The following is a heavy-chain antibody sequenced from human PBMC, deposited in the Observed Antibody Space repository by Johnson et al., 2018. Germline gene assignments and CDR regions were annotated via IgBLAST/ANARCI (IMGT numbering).Heavy chain of an antibody. Sequence: EVQLVESGGGLVQSGGSLRLSCAASGFTFTSYAMSWVRQAPGKGLEWVAHISGSGENTYYADSVKGRFTISRDNSKRMVLLQMSSLRAEDTAIYSCANDRYYDNNGGAFDIWGQGKIVTVSS. CDR1: GFTFTSYA. CDR2: ISGSGENT. D-gene: IGHD3-22*01. J-gene: IGHJ3*02. V-gene: IGHV3-23*04. CDR3: ANDRYYDNNGGAFDI.